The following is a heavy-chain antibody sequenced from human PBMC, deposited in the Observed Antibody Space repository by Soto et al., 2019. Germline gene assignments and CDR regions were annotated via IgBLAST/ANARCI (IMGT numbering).Heavy chain of an antibody. CDR1: GYTFTDYW. J-gene: IGHJ6*02. V-gene: IGHV5-51*01. D-gene: IGHD6-6*01. CDR2: IYPGDSDT. Sequence: PGESLKISCKGSGYTFTDYWIGWVRQLPGKGLEWMGIIYPGDSDTRYSPSFQGHVTITVDKSTSTAYLQWNTLKASDTAVYYCAKSVSRSSSLWRVDCMDVWGQGTTVTVSS. CDR3: AKSVSRSSSLWRVDCMDV.